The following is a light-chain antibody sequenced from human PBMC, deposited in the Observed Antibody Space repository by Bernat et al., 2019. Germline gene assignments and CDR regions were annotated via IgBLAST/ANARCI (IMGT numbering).Light chain of an antibody. V-gene: IGKV1-39*01. J-gene: IGKJ4*01. CDR2: GAS. CDR3: QQSYSTPLT. CDR1: RSISSY. Sequence: DIQMTQSPSSLSASVGDTVTITCRAGRSISSYLHWYQQKPGKAPKFLIYGASTLQTGVPSRFSASGAGTDFPLTISSLHPEDFATYYCQQSYSTPLTFGGGTTVALK.